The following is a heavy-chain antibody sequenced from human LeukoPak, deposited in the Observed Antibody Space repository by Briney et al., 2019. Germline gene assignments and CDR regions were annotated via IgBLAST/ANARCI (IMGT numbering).Heavy chain of an antibody. CDR3: ARHHYDSWSGYSGYYFDY. CDR1: GGSISSYY. V-gene: IGHV4-59*08. CDR2: IYYSGST. J-gene: IGHJ4*02. Sequence: SETLSLTCTVSGGSISSYYWSWIRQPPGKGLEWIGYIYYSGSTNYNPSLKSRVTISVDTSKNQFSLKLSSVTAADTAVYYCARHHYDSWSGYSGYYFDYWGQGTLVTVSS. D-gene: IGHD3-3*01.